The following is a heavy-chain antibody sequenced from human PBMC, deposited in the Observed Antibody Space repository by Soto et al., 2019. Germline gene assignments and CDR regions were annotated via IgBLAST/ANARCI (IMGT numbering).Heavy chain of an antibody. V-gene: IGHV1-8*01. CDR2: MNPTSGNT. CDR3: ARGPHQTEWLLKTHYCDY. Sequence: QVQLVQSGAEVKKPGASVKVSCKASGYTFTSYDITWVRQATGQGLEWMGWMNPTSGNTGYAQKFQGRVTMTRNTSTSTDYMELSSLRAEVTSVYYCARGPHQTEWLLKTHYCDYWGQGTLVNVSS. J-gene: IGHJ4*02. CDR1: GYTFTSYD. D-gene: IGHD3-3*01.